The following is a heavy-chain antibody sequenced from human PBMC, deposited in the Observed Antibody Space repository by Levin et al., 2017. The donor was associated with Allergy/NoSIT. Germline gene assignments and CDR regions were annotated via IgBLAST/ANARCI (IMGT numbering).Heavy chain of an antibody. D-gene: IGHD5-18*01. V-gene: IGHV3-23*01. J-gene: IGHJ6*02. CDR2: ISHSGGNT. Sequence: GGSLRLSCAASGFTFSTYAMNWVRQAPGKGLEWVSAISHSGGNTYYADSVRGRFTISRDNSKNTLYLQMNNLRAEDTAVFYCAKTRGYSFDYSMDVWGRGTTVTVSS. CDR3: AKTRGYSFDYSMDV. CDR1: GFTFSTYA.